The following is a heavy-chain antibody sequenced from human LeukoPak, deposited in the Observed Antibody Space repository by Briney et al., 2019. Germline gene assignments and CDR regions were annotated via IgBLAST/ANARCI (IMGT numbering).Heavy chain of an antibody. D-gene: IGHD5-18*01. Sequence: ASVKVSCKASGYIFTRYYMHWVRQAPGQGLEWMGWINPNSGGTNYAQKFQGRVTMTKDTSTSTAYMELSRLRSDDTAVYYCAIYFVGGYGLLSYYYGMDVWGQGTTVTVSS. J-gene: IGHJ6*02. V-gene: IGHV1-2*02. CDR2: INPNSGGT. CDR1: GYIFTRYY. CDR3: AIYFVGGYGLLSYYYGMDV.